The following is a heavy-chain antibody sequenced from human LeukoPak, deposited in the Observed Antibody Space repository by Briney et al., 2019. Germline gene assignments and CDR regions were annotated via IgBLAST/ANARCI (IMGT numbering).Heavy chain of an antibody. CDR2: IYTSGST. J-gene: IGHJ4*02. D-gene: IGHD3-22*01. Sequence: PSETLSLTCTVSGGSISSYYWSWIRQPPGKGLEWIGYIYTSGSTNYNPSLKSRVTISVDTSKNQFSLKLSSVTAADTAVYCCARHDRDSSGYYRFDYWGQGTLVTVSS. CDR1: GGSISSYY. V-gene: IGHV4-4*09. CDR3: ARHDRDSSGYYRFDY.